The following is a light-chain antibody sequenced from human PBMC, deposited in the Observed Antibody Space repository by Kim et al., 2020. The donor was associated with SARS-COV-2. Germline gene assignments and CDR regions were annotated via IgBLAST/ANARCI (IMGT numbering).Light chain of an antibody. CDR2: YDS. CDR3: QVWDSSSDHPV. CDR1: NVGSKG. J-gene: IGLJ2*01. V-gene: IGLV3-21*04. Sequence: APGKTARITSGGNNVGSKGVHWYQQKPGQAPVLVIYYDSDRPSGIPERFSGANSGNTATLTISRVEAGDEADYYCQVWDSSSDHPVFGGGTQLTVL.